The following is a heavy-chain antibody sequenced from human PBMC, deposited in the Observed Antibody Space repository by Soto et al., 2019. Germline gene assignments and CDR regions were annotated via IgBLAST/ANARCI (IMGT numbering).Heavy chain of an antibody. D-gene: IGHD2-2*01. CDR1: GGTFSSYN. CDR3: AIGLVVVPAAMGSYYMDV. CDR2: IIPIIGIA. J-gene: IGHJ6*03. V-gene: IGHV1-69*02. Sequence: QVQLVQSGAEVKKPGSSVKVSCKASGGTFSSYNISWVRQAPGQGLEWMGRIIPIIGIANYAQTFQGRVTITADKSTSTAYMELSSLRSEDTAVYYCAIGLVVVPAAMGSYYMDVWGKVTTVTVAS.